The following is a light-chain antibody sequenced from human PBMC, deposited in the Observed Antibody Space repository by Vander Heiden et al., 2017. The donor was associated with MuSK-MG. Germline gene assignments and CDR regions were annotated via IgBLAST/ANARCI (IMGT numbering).Light chain of an antibody. CDR2: EVN. V-gene: IGLV2-8*01. Sequence: QSALTQPPSASGSPGQSVTISCSGTSSDVGAYKYVTWYQQYPGKAPKLLIYEVNKRPSGVPDRFSGSKSGTTASLTVSGLQAEEEADYYCSSYGGSDNYVIFGGGTKLTVL. CDR3: SSYGGSDNYVI. J-gene: IGLJ2*01. CDR1: SSDVGAYKY.